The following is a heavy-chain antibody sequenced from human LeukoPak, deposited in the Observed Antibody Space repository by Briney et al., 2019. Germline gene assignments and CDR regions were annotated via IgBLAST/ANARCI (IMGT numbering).Heavy chain of an antibody. CDR1: GGSISSYY. V-gene: IGHV4-4*07. D-gene: IGHD6-13*01. Sequence: PETLSLTCTVSGGSISSYYCRRIRQPAGKGLEWIGRIYTSGSTNYNPSLKSRVTISVDKSKNQFSLKLSSVTAADTAVYYCARGSNSPTKWFDPCGKGKRLSVSS. CDR2: IYTSGST. CDR3: ARGSNSPTKWFDP. J-gene: IGHJ5*02.